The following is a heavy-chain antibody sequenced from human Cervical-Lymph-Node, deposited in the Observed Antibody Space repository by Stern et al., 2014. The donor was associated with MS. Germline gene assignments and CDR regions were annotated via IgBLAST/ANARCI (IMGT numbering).Heavy chain of an antibody. V-gene: IGHV1-69*06. J-gene: IGHJ6*02. Sequence: VQLVESGAEVKKPGSSVKVSCKASGGTFSSNGFSWVRQAPGQGLEWVGGIIPIFGTTNDAEQFQGRVTITADTSTSTAYMDLSSLRSEDTAVYYCASGLIPRDHYNYYGMDVWGQGTAVTVSS. CDR2: IIPIFGTT. CDR1: GGTFSSNG. D-gene: IGHD3-10*01. CDR3: ASGLIPRDHYNYYGMDV.